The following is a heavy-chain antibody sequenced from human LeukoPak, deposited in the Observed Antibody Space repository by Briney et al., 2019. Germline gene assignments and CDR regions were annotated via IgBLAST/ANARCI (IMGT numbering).Heavy chain of an antibody. V-gene: IGHV1-18*01. CDR3: ASTAPRDDYDSSGAFDY. CDR2: ISAYNGNT. J-gene: IGHJ4*02. D-gene: IGHD3-22*01. CDR1: GYTFTSYG. Sequence: ASVKVSCKASGYTFTSYGISWVRQAPGQGLEWMGWISAYNGNTNYAQKLQGRVTMTTDTSTSTAYMELRSLRSDDTAVYYCASTAPRDDYDSSGAFDYWGQGTLVTVSS.